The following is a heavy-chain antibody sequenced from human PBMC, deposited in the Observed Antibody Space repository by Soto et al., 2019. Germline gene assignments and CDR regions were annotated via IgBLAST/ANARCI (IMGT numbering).Heavy chain of an antibody. CDR3: AHRPRGYSYHFDI. J-gene: IGHJ4*02. CDR2: IYWDDDE. D-gene: IGHD5-18*01. CDR1: GFSLTTRGVG. V-gene: IGHV2-5*02. Sequence: QITLKESGPTLVKPTQTLTLTCTFSGFSLTTRGVGVGWIRQPPGKALEWLALIYWDDDEGYSPSLKSRLTITMNKSKNPVVLTMTIIDPVDTATYYFAHRPRGYSYHFDIWGQVTLVTVSS.